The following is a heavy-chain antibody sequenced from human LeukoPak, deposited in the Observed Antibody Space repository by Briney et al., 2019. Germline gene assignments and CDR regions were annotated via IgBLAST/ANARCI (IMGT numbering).Heavy chain of an antibody. CDR3: ARSRDSNTQSDY. V-gene: IGHV1-69*01. CDR1: GGTFSSYA. D-gene: IGHD2-2*02. Sequence: SVKVSCKASGGTFSSYAISWVRQAPGQGLEWMGGIIPIFGTANYAQKFQGRVTITADESTSIAYMELSSLRSEDTAVYYCARSRDSNTQSDYWGQGTLVTVSS. J-gene: IGHJ4*02. CDR2: IIPIFGTA.